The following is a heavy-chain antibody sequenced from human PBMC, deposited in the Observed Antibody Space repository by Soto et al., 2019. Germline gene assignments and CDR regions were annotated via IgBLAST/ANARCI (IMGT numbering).Heavy chain of an antibody. Sequence: SGPTLVNPTQTLTLTCTFSGFSLSTSEVGVGWIRQPPGKALEWLALIYWDDDKRYSPSLKSRLTITKDTSKSQVVLTMTNMDPVDTATYYCAHRRRQGLTGPWNFGYFDYWGQGTLVTAPQ. J-gene: IGHJ4*02. CDR3: AHRRRQGLTGPWNFGYFDY. CDR1: GFSLSTSEVG. CDR2: IYWDDDK. D-gene: IGHD3-9*01. V-gene: IGHV2-5*02.